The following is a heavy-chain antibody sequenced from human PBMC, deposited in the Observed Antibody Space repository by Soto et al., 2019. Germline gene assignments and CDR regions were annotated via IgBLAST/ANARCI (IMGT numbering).Heavy chain of an antibody. Sequence: QVQLVQSGAEVKKPGASVKVSCKASGYTFTSYGISWVRQAPGQGREWMGWISAYNGNTNYAQKLQGRVTMTTDTSTSTAYMELRSLRSDDTAVYYCARDMAIAVAGFTWFDPWGQGTLVTVSS. CDR3: ARDMAIAVAGFTWFDP. D-gene: IGHD6-19*01. J-gene: IGHJ5*02. V-gene: IGHV1-18*01. CDR2: ISAYNGNT. CDR1: GYTFTSYG.